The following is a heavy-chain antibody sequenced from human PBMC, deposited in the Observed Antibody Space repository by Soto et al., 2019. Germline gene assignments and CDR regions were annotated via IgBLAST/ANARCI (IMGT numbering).Heavy chain of an antibody. D-gene: IGHD3-16*01. CDR1: GGSISSGGYY. J-gene: IGHJ4*02. Sequence: QVQLQESGPGLVKPSQTLSLTCTVSGGSISSGGYYWSWIRQHPGKGLEWIGYIYYSGSTYYNPSLKSRVTITVDTSKNQFSLKLSCVTAADTAVYYCARGDYVWGSYGAVNYWGQGTLVTVSS. CDR3: ARGDYVWGSYGAVNY. V-gene: IGHV4-31*03. CDR2: IYYSGST.